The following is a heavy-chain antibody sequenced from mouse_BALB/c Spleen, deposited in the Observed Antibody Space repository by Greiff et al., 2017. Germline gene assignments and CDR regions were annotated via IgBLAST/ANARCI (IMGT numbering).Heavy chain of an antibody. CDR3: ARDQAY. Sequence: QVQLQQSGPGLVQPSQSLSITCTVSGFSLTSYGVHWVRQSPGKGLEWLGMIWGDGSTDYNSALKSRLSISKDNSKSQVFLKMNSLQTDDTARYYCARDQAYWGQGTLVTVSA. J-gene: IGHJ3*01. CDR2: IWGDGST. CDR1: GFSLTSYG. V-gene: IGHV2-4-1*01.